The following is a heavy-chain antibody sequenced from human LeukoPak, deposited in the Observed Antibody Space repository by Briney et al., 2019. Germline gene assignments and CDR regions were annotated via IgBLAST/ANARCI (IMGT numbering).Heavy chain of an antibody. CDR2: INPSGGST. D-gene: IGHD6-13*01. Sequence: ASVTVSCKASGYTFTSYYMHWVRQAPGQGLEWMGIINPSGGSTSYAQKFQGRVTMTRDMSTSTVYMELSSLRSEDTAVYYCAAGGIAAAGTYNWFDPWGQGTLVTVSS. CDR3: AAGGIAAAGTYNWFDP. CDR1: GYTFTSYY. J-gene: IGHJ5*02. V-gene: IGHV1-46*01.